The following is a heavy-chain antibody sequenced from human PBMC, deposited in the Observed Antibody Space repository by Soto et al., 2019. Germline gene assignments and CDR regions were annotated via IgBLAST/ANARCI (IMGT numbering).Heavy chain of an antibody. CDR1: GGTFSSYA. CDR3: ARDSSGWHGNYYYGMDV. J-gene: IGHJ6*02. V-gene: IGHV1-69*13. D-gene: IGHD6-19*01. Sequence: SVKVSCKASGGTFSSYAISWVRQAPGQGLEWMGGIIPIFGTANYAQKFQGRVTITADESTSTAYMELSSLRSEDTAVYYCARDSSGWHGNYYYGMDVWGQGTTVTVSS. CDR2: IIPIFGTA.